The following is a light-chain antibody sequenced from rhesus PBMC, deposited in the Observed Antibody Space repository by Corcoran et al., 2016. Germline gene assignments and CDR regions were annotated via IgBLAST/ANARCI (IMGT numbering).Light chain of an antibody. CDR1: QGISSY. V-gene: IGKV1-28*02. J-gene: IGKJ1*01. Sequence: DIQMTQSPSSLSASVGDTVTITCRASQGISSYLNWFQQKPGKAPNLLIYAATTLQSGVPSRFSGSGSGTDFTLTISSLQPADFATYYCQQYKSYPWTFGQGAKVEIK. CDR3: QQYKSYPWT. CDR2: AAT.